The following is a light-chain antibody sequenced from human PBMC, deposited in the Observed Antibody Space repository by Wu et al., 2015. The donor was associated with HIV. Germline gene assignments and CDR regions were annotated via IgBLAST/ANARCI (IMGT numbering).Light chain of an antibody. V-gene: IGKV3-20*01. CDR2: GTS. CDR1: QMFSGGY. J-gene: IGKJ2*03. Sequence: EIVLTQSPATLSLSPGERATLSCRASQMFSGGYLAWYQLKPGQAPRLVIYGTSSRATGVPDRFSGSGSGTDFTLTISRLEPEDFAVYYCQQYGSSPPYSFGLGTKLE. CDR3: QQYGSSPPYS.